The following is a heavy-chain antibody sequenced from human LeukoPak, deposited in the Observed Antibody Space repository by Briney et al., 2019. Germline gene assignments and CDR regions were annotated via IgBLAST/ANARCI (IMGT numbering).Heavy chain of an antibody. CDR3: ARKFCSSSSCYIDF. CDR2: IWYDGNNE. D-gene: IGHD2-2*02. Sequence: LRLSCAASXFTXXXXGMHWXRXAPGXGXXXVXFIWYDGNNEYYADSVKGRFTISRDNSQDTVYLQMNRLRAEDTAVYYCARKFCSSSSCYIDFWGQGTLVTVSS. CDR1: XFTXXXXG. J-gene: IGHJ4*02. V-gene: IGHV3-33*01.